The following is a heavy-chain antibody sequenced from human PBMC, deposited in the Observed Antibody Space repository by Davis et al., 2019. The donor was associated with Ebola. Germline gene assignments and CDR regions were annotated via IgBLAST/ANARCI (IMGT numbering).Heavy chain of an antibody. Sequence: SETLSLTCAVYGGSFSGYKWSWIRQTPGKGLEWIGEINDSGGTNYNPSLKSRVTISVDTSKNQFSLKGNSVTAADTALYYCARRAYSSGWYFDYWGQGTLVTVSS. CDR3: ARRAYSSGWYFDY. J-gene: IGHJ4*02. V-gene: IGHV4-34*01. D-gene: IGHD6-19*01. CDR2: INDSGGT. CDR1: GGSFSGYK.